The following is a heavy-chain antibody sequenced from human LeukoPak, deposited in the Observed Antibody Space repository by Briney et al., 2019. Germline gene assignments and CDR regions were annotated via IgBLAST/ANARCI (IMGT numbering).Heavy chain of an antibody. Sequence: SETLSLTCTVSGGSISSSSYYWCWIRQPPGKGLEWIGSIYYSGSTYYNPSLKSRVTISVDTSKNQFSLKLSSVTAADTAVYYCASTSITYFQHWGQGTLVTVSS. CDR1: GGSISSSSYY. CDR2: IYYSGST. CDR3: ASTSITYFQH. D-gene: IGHD3-3*02. J-gene: IGHJ1*01. V-gene: IGHV4-39*01.